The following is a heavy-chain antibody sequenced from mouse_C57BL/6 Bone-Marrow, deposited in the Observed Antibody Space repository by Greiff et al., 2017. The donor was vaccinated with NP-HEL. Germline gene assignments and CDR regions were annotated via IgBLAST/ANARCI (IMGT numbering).Heavy chain of an antibody. CDR3: ARYRWLLRMGMDY. V-gene: IGHV1-26*01. J-gene: IGHJ4*01. CDR1: GYTFTDYY. D-gene: IGHD2-3*01. Sequence: EVQLQQSGPELVKPGASVKISCKASGYTFTDYYMNWVKQSHGKSLEWIGDINPNNGGTSYNQKFKGKATLTVDKSSSTAYMELRSLTSEDSAVYYCARYRWLLRMGMDYWGQGTSVTVSS. CDR2: INPNNGGT.